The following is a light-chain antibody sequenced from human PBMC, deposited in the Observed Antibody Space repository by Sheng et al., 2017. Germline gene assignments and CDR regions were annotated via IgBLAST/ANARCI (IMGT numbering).Light chain of an antibody. J-gene: IGLJ3*02. CDR1: TSDVGGYNY. Sequence: HSALTQPASVSGSPGQSITISSTGTTSDVGGYNYVSWYQHHPGKAPKLIVFDVSYRPSGVSNRFSGSKSGNTASLTISGLQSEDEADYYCSSYTSSTTWVFGGGTRLTVL. CDR3: SSYTSSTTWV. CDR2: DVS. V-gene: IGLV2-14*03.